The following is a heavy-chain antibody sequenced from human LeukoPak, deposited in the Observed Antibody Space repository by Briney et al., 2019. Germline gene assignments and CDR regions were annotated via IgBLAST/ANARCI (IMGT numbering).Heavy chain of an antibody. D-gene: IGHD5-18*01. CDR2: IYYSGST. Sequence: TLSLTCTVSGGSISSGDYYWSWIRQPPGKGLEWIGYIYYSGSTYYNPSLKSRVTISLDTSKNQFSLKLNSVTAADTAVYYCARHLYSYGSDYYFDYWGQGTLVTVSS. CDR1: GGSISSGDYY. J-gene: IGHJ4*02. CDR3: ARHLYSYGSDYYFDY. V-gene: IGHV4-30-4*01.